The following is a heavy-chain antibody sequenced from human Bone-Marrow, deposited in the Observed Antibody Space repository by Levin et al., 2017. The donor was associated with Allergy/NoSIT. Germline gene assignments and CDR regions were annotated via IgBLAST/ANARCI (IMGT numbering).Heavy chain of an antibody. J-gene: IGHJ6*02. CDR2: ISGSGGST. CDR3: AQTAYSSSGEYYYYYYGMDV. V-gene: IGHV3-23*01. CDR1: GFTFSSYA. D-gene: IGHD6-6*01. Sequence: GGSLRLSCAASGFTFSSYAMSWVRQAPGKGLEWVSAISGSGGSTYYADSVKGRFTISRDNSKNTLYLQMNSLRAEDTAVYYCAQTAYSSSGEYYYYYYGMDVWGQGTTVTVSS.